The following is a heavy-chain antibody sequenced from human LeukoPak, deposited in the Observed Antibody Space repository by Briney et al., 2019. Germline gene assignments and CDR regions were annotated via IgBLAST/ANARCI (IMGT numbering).Heavy chain of an antibody. CDR2: ISSSSSYI. CDR1: GFTFSSYS. Sequence: SGGSLRLSCAASGFTFSSYSMNWVRQVPGKGLEWVSSISSSSSYIYYADSVKGRFTISRDNAKNSLYLQMNSLRAEDTAVYYCAMQTEQDCSSTSCYGEFDYWGQGTLVTVSS. D-gene: IGHD2-2*01. V-gene: IGHV3-21*01. J-gene: IGHJ4*02. CDR3: AMQTEQDCSSTSCYGEFDY.